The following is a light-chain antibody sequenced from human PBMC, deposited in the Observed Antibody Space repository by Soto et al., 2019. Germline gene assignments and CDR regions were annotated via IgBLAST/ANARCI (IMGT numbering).Light chain of an antibody. CDR3: QQRSNWPPIT. V-gene: IGKV3-11*01. J-gene: IGKJ5*01. CDR1: QSVSSY. CDR2: EAS. Sequence: EIVLTQSPATLSLSPGERATLSCRASQSVSSYLAWYQQKPGQAPRLLIYEASNRATGIPARFSGSGSGTDFTLTISSLEPEEFAVYYCQQRSNWPPITFGQGTRLEIK.